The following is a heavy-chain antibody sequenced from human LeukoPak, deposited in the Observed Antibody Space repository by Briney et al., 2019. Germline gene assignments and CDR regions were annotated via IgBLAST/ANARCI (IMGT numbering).Heavy chain of an antibody. Sequence: ASVKVSCKASGYTFTSYDINWVRQATGQGLEWMGWMNPNSGNTGYAQKFQGRVTMTRNSSISTAYMELSSLRSEDTAVYYCARPPHQQLETLNYFDYWGQGTLVTVSS. D-gene: IGHD6-6*01. CDR1: GYTFTSYD. V-gene: IGHV1-8*01. CDR2: MNPNSGNT. J-gene: IGHJ4*02. CDR3: ARPPHQQLETLNYFDY.